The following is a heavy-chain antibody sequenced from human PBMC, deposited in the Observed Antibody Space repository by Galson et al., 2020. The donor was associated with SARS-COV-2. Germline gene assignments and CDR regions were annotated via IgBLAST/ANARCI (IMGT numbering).Heavy chain of an antibody. Sequence: GGSLRLSCEASGFTFSDFAMSWVRQTPEKGLEWVSSISSHAVYTYYVDSVKGRFTVSRDNSKNTLYLQMNSLRAEDTAIYYCAKRQSTAMVRGAVGYWGQGILVTVSS. J-gene: IGHJ4*02. CDR3: AKRQSTAMVRGAVGY. CDR2: ISSHAVYT. CDR1: GFTFSDFA. D-gene: IGHD5-18*01. V-gene: IGHV3-23*01.